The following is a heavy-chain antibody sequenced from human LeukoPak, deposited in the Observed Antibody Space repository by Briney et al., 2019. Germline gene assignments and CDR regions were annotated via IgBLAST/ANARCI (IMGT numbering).Heavy chain of an antibody. V-gene: IGHV4-61*01. Sequence: PSETLSLTCTVSGGSFSSGSYYWSWIRQPPGKGLEWIGYIYYSGSTNYNPSLKSRVTISVDTSKNQFSLKLSSVTAADTAVYYCAREIRIVGYFDYWGQGTLVTVSS. CDR1: GGSFSSGSYY. J-gene: IGHJ4*02. CDR3: AREIRIVGYFDY. D-gene: IGHD1-26*01. CDR2: IYYSGST.